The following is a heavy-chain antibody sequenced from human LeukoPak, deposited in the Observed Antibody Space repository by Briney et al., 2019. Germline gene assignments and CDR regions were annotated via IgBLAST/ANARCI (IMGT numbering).Heavy chain of an antibody. CDR2: IRSKAYGGTT. CDR1: GFTFGDYA. V-gene: IGHV3-49*04. Sequence: PGGSLRLSCTASGFTFGDYAMSWVRQAPGKGLEWVGFIRSKAYGGTTEYAASVKGRFTISRDDSKSIAYLQMNSLKTEDTAVYYCTRDRIQGDYWGQGTLVTASS. J-gene: IGHJ4*02. D-gene: IGHD5-18*01. CDR3: TRDRIQGDY.